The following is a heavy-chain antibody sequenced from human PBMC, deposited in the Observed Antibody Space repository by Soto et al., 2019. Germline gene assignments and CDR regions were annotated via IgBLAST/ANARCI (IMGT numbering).Heavy chain of an antibody. V-gene: IGHV3-30-3*01. Sequence: GGSLRLSCAASGFTFSSYAMHWVRQAPGKGLEWVAVISYDGSNKYYADSVKGRFTISRDNSKNTLYLQMNSLRAEDTAVYYCAREFIVAGTGDFDYWGQGTLVTVSS. CDR2: ISYDGSNK. CDR3: AREFIVAGTGDFDY. CDR1: GFTFSSYA. J-gene: IGHJ4*02. D-gene: IGHD6-19*01.